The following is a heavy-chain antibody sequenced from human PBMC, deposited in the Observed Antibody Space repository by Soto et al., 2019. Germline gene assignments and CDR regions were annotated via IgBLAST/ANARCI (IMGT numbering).Heavy chain of an antibody. Sequence: SETLSLTCTVSGGSISSYYWSWIRQPAGKGLEWIGRIYTSGSTNYNPSLKSRVTMSVDTSKNQFSLKLSSVTAADTAVYYCARDTGTTVTNNWFDPWGQGTLVTVSS. D-gene: IGHD4-17*01. CDR3: ARDTGTTVTNNWFDP. CDR2: IYTSGST. CDR1: GGSISSYY. J-gene: IGHJ5*02. V-gene: IGHV4-4*07.